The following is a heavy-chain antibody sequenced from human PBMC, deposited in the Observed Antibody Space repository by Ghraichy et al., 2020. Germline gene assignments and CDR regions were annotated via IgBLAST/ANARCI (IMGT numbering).Heavy chain of an antibody. CDR3: AKDMANDDGMDV. CDR2: ISWDGGST. J-gene: IGHJ6*02. D-gene: IGHD1-1*01. Sequence: GGSLRLSCAASGFTFDDYTMHWVRQAPGKGLEWVSLISWDGGSTYYADSVKGRFTISRDNSKNSLYLQMNSLRTEDTALYYCAKDMANDDGMDVWGQGTTVTVSS. V-gene: IGHV3-43*01. CDR1: GFTFDDYT.